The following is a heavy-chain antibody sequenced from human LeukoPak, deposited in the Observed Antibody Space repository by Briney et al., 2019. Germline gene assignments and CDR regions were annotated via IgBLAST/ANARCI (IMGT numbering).Heavy chain of an antibody. CDR3: ASDNSKMRDNGFDM. Sequence: ASVKVSCKASGYTFTDYHIYWVRHAPGQGLEWMGWINPDSGGTSYGQKFQGRVSLTRDTSISTDYMELSSLTSDDTAIYYCASDNSKMRDNGFDMWGQGTMVTVSS. J-gene: IGHJ3*02. CDR1: GYTFTDYH. V-gene: IGHV1-2*02. CDR2: INPDSGGT. D-gene: IGHD1-20*01.